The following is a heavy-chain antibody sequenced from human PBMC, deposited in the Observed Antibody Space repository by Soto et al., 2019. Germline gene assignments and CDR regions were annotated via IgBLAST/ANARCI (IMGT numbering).Heavy chain of an antibody. D-gene: IGHD2-21*02. Sequence: SQTLSLTCAISGDSVSSNSAAWNWIRQSPSRGLEWLGRAYYRSQWYYDSAVSVRSRITVIPDTSKNQFSLQLNSVTPEDTAVYYCTKQKGDRRTYNGMAVWXQGTTVTVSS. V-gene: IGHV6-1*01. CDR2: AYYRSQWYY. J-gene: IGHJ6*02. CDR1: GDSVSSNSAA. CDR3: TKQKGDRRTYNGMAV.